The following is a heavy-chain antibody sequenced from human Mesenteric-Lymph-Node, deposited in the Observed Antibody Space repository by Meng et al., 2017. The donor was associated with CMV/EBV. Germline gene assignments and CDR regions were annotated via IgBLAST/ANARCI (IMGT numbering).Heavy chain of an antibody. V-gene: IGHV4-34*01. CDR3: ARHQRWLKSEGGFNY. D-gene: IGHD4-23*01. CDR1: GGSFSVDY. CDR2: INHSGST. J-gene: IGHJ4*02. Sequence: QVPLQQGGAGLLKPSEALFLTCAVDGGSFSVDYWSGLRPPPGKGLEWIGEINHSGSTNYNPSLKSRVTISVDTSKNQFSLKLSSVTAADTAVYYCARHQRWLKSEGGFNYWGQGTLVTVSS.